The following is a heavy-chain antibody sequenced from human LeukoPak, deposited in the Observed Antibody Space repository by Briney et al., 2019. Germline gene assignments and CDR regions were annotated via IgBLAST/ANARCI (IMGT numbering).Heavy chain of an antibody. J-gene: IGHJ4*02. Sequence: ASETLSLTCAVYGGSFSGYYWSWIRQPPGKGLEWIGEINHSGSTNYNPSLKSRVTISVDTSKNQFSLKLSSVTAADTAVYYCASYYLAVGYFDYWGQGTLVTVSS. CDR1: GGSFSGYY. CDR2: INHSGST. CDR3: ASYYLAVGYFDY. D-gene: IGHD3-10*01. V-gene: IGHV4-34*01.